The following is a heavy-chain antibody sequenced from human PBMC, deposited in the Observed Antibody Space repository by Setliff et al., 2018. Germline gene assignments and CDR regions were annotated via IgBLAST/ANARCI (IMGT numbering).Heavy chain of an antibody. Sequence: PGGSLRLSCAASRFTFSNYAMSWVRQAPGKGLEWVSAISASGRTTYSADSVKGRFTISRDNAKNSLYLQMNSLRAEDTAVYYCVRDWYTSGWYEVDNWGQGTLVTAPQ. D-gene: IGHD6-19*01. V-gene: IGHV3-23*01. CDR3: VRDWYTSGWYEVDN. CDR1: RFTFSNYA. CDR2: ISASGRTT. J-gene: IGHJ4*02.